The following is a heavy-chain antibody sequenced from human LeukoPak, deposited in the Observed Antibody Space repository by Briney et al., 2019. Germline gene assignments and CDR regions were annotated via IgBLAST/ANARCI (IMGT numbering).Heavy chain of an antibody. J-gene: IGHJ1*01. D-gene: IGHD3-3*01. CDR3: VCVGLDDFWSGYSFQH. CDR2: INPNSGGT. V-gene: IGHV1-2*02. CDR1: GYTFTGYY. Sequence: ASVKVSCKASGYTFTGYYMHWVRQAPGQGREWMGWINPNSGGTNYAQKFQGRVTMTRDTSISTAYMELSRLRSADMAVYYCVCVGLDDFWSGYSFQHWGQGTLVTVSS.